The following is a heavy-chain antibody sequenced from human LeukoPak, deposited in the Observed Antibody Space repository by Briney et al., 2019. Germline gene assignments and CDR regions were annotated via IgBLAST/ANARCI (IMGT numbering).Heavy chain of an antibody. V-gene: IGHV4-39*01. CDR3: ARSTYYDFWSGYFI. CDR1: GGSISSSSYY. D-gene: IGHD3-3*01. J-gene: IGHJ3*02. Sequence: SETLSLTCTVSGGSISSSSYYWGWIRQPPGKGLEWIGSIYYSGSTYYNPSLKSRVTISVDTSKNQFSLKLSSVTAADTAVYYCARSTYYDFWSGYFIWGQGTIVTVSP. CDR2: IYYSGST.